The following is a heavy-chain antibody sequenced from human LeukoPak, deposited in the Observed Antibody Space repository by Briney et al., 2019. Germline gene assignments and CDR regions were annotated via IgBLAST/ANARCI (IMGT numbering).Heavy chain of an antibody. J-gene: IGHJ4*02. CDR3: ARDVAPMTTVVTPGDY. CDR2: INPSGGST. D-gene: IGHD4-23*01. V-gene: IGHV1-46*01. CDR1: GYTFTSYY. Sequence: ASVKVSCKASGYTFTSYYMHWVRQAPGQGLEWMGIINPSGGSTSYAQKFQGRVTMTRDTSTSTVYMELSSLRPEDTAVYYCARDVAPMTTVVTPGDYWGQGTLVTVSS.